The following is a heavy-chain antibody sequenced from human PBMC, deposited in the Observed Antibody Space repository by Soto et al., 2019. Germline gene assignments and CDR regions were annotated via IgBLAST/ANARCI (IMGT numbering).Heavy chain of an antibody. Sequence: GGSLRLSCAASGFTFSSYWMSWVRQAPGKGLEWVANIKQDGSEKYYVDSVKGRFTISRDNAKNSLYLQMNSLRAEDTAVYYCARDLDSYATLDFDYWGLGTLVTVSS. CDR1: GFTFSSYW. J-gene: IGHJ4*02. CDR3: ARDLDSYATLDFDY. V-gene: IGHV3-7*05. D-gene: IGHD5-18*01. CDR2: IKQDGSEK.